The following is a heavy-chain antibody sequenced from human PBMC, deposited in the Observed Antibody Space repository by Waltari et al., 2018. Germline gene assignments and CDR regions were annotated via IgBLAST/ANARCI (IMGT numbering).Heavy chain of an antibody. D-gene: IGHD3-10*01. CDR2: INHSGST. CDR3: AIYYGSGSYSVGGTFDY. Sequence: QVQLQQWGAGLLKPSETLSLTCAVYGGSFSGYYWSWIRQPPGKGLEWIGEINHSGSTNYNPSLKSRVTISVDTSKNQFSLKLSSVTAADTAVYYCAIYYGSGSYSVGGTFDYWGQGTLVTVSS. CDR1: GGSFSGYY. V-gene: IGHV4-34*01. J-gene: IGHJ4*02.